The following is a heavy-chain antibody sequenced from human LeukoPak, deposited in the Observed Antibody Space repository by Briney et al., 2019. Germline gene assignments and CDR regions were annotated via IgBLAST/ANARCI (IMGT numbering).Heavy chain of an antibody. V-gene: IGHV4-34*12. J-gene: IGHJ4*02. CDR2: VIHSGST. CDR1: GESFSGYY. CDR3: ARAGIVTDAARGSVTLDY. Sequence: TSETLSLTCAVYGESFSGYYWSWIRQPPGEGREWIGEVIHSGSTNYNPSLKSRVPISVDTSKNQFSLKLSSVTAADTAVYYCARAGIVTDAARGSVTLDYWGQGTLLTVSS. D-gene: IGHD1-26*01.